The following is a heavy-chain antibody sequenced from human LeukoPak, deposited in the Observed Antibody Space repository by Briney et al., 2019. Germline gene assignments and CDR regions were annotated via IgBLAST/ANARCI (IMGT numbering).Heavy chain of an antibody. CDR2: IKQDGSEK. Sequence: AGGSLRLSCAASGFTFSSYWMSWVRQAPGKGLEWVANIKQDGSEKYYVDSVKGRFTISRDNAKNSLYLQMNSLRAEDTAVYYCAREIAAATDAFDVWGQGTMVTVSS. D-gene: IGHD6-13*01. J-gene: IGHJ3*01. CDR1: GFTFSSYW. CDR3: AREIAAATDAFDV. V-gene: IGHV3-7*01.